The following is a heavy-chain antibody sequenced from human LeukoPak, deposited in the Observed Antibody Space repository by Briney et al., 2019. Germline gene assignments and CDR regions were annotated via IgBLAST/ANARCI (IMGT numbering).Heavy chain of an antibody. Sequence: PSETLSLTCTVSGGSISSGGYYWSWIRQHPGKGLEWIGYIYYSGSTYYNPSLKSRVTISVDTSKNQFSLKLSSVTAADTAMYYCALSGYNSGWRIDYWGQGALVTVSS. CDR2: IYYSGST. D-gene: IGHD6-19*01. CDR1: GGSISSGGYY. V-gene: IGHV4-31*03. J-gene: IGHJ4*02. CDR3: ALSGYNSGWRIDY.